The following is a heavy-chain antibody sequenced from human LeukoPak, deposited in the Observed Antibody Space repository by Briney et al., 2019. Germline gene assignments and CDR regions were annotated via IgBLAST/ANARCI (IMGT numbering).Heavy chain of an antibody. CDR1: GYTFTSYA. CDR3: ANHRRAGDWYFDL. Sequence: ASVKVSCKASGYTFTSYAMHWVRQAPGQRLEWMGWINAGNGNTKYSQKFQGRVTITRDTSASTAYMELSSLRSEDTAVYYCANHRRAGDWYFDLWGRGTLVTVSS. D-gene: IGHD3-10*01. CDR2: INAGNGNT. J-gene: IGHJ2*01. V-gene: IGHV1-3*01.